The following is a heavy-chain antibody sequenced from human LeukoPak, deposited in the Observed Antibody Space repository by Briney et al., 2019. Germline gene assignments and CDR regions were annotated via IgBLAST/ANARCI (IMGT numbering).Heavy chain of an antibody. D-gene: IGHD1-26*01. V-gene: IGHV3-74*01. CDR1: GFTFRSYW. CDR2: INSDGSRT. CDR3: SRERELPNDAFDI. J-gene: IGHJ3*02. Sequence: GGSLRLSCAASGFTFRSYWMHWVRQAPGKGLVWVSRINSDGSRTSYADSVKGRFTISRDNAKNTLYLQMNSLRAEDTAVYYCSRERELPNDAFDIWGQGTMVTVSS.